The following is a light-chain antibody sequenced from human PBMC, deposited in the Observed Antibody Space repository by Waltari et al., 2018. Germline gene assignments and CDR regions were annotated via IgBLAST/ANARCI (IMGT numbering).Light chain of an antibody. J-gene: IGLJ2*01. CDR2: EVN. V-gene: IGLV2-8*01. Sequence: QSALTQPPSASGSPGQSVTISCTGTSSDVGGYNYVSWYQQHPGKAPKLIISEVNKRPPGVPDRFSGSKSGNPASLPVSGLQADDEADYYCSSYSGSNNLGVFGGGTKLTVL. CDR1: SSDVGGYNY. CDR3: SSYSGSNNLGV.